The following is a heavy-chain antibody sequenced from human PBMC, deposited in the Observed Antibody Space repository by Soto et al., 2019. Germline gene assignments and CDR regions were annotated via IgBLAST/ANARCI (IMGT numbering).Heavy chain of an antibody. CDR1: GASVSSNSAA. J-gene: IGHJ6*02. CDR2: TYYRSKWYN. CDR3: ARVPRRRVGYYGMDV. D-gene: IGHD1-26*01. Sequence: SQTLSLTCAISGASVSSNSAAWNWIRQSPSRGLEWLGRTYYRSKWYNDYAVSVKSRITINPDTSKIQFSLKLNSVPPEDTAVYYCARVPRRRVGYYGMDVWGQGTPVTVSS. V-gene: IGHV6-1*01.